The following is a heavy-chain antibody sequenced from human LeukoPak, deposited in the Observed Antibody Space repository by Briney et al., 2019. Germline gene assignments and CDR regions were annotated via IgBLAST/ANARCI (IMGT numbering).Heavy chain of an antibody. CDR1: GGSISSYY. J-gene: IGHJ5*02. Sequence: SETLSLTCTVSGGSISSYYWSWIRQPPGKGLEWIGYIYTSGSTNYNPSLKSRVTISVDTSKNRFSLKLSSVTAADTAVYYCARWLQVSGNWFDPWGQGTLVTVSS. CDR3: ARWLQVSGNWFDP. V-gene: IGHV4-4*09. D-gene: IGHD5-24*01. CDR2: IYTSGST.